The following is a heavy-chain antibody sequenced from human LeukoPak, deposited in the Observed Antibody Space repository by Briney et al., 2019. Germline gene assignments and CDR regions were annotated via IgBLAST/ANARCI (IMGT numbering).Heavy chain of an antibody. CDR1: GYTFTSYY. CDR2: INPSGGST. CDR3: ARLLNDEYYFDPLGGMDV. D-gene: IGHD3-9*01. V-gene: IGHV1-46*01. Sequence: GASVKVSCKASGYTFTSYYMHWVRQAPGQGLEWMGIINPSGGSTSYAQKFQGRVTMTRDTSTSTVYMELSSLRSEDTAVYYCARLLNDEYYFDPLGGMDVWGQGTTVAVSS. J-gene: IGHJ6*02.